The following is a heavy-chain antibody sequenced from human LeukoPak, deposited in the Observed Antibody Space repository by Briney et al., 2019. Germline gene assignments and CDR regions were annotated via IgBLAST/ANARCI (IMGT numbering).Heavy chain of an antibody. CDR3: ARGFFS. D-gene: IGHD2/OR15-2a*01. V-gene: IGHV3-33*01. CDR2: IWYDGNHK. Sequence: GGSLRLSCAASGFTFSSYGMHWVRQAPDKGLDWVAVIWYDGNHKYCADSVKGRFTISRDNSKNTLYLQMNSLRAEDTAVYYCARGFFSWGQGTLVTVSS. CDR1: GFTFSSYG. J-gene: IGHJ5*02.